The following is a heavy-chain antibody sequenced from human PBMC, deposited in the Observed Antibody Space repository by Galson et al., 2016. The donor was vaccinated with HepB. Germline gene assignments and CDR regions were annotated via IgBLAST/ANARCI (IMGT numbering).Heavy chain of an antibody. D-gene: IGHD1-26*01. Sequence: SLRLSCATSGFVFTAYEVHWVRQAPAKGLEWVAVMSPDGNIKLYADSVKGRFTISRDNSRNTLYLQMNSLRPDDTAVYYCAKDPRSVSVGQWGQGTLVTVSS. CDR1: GFVFTAYE. V-gene: IGHV3-30*18. CDR3: AKDPRSVSVGQ. J-gene: IGHJ4*02. CDR2: MSPDGNIK.